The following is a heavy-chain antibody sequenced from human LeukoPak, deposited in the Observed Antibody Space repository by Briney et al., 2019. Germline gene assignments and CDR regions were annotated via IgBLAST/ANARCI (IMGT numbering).Heavy chain of an antibody. CDR2: INHSGST. V-gene: IGHV4-34*01. CDR3: ARLLMVRGVHIPFYYYYYMDV. J-gene: IGHJ6*03. CDR1: GFTFSSYS. D-gene: IGHD3-10*01. Sequence: PGGSLRLSCAASGFTFSSYSMNWVRQAPGKGLEWIGEINHSGSTNYNPSLKSRVTISVDTSKNQFSLKLSSVTAADTAVYYCARLLMVRGVHIPFYYYYYMDVWGKGTTVTISS.